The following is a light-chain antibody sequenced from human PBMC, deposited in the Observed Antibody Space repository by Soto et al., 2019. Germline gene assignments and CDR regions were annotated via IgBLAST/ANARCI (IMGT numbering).Light chain of an antibody. CDR1: QSISGT. Sequence: EIVLTQSPATLSSFPGDRVTLSCRASQSISGTLAWYQQKPGLAPRLLIYGASTRATDIPARFSASGSGTHFTLTISRLEPEDFAVYYCQQYGGSSITFGQGTRLEIK. J-gene: IGKJ5*01. V-gene: IGKV3D-20*01. CDR3: QQYGGSSIT. CDR2: GAS.